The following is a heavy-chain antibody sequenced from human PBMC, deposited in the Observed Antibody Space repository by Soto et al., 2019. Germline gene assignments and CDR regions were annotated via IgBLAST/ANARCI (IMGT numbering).Heavy chain of an antibody. CDR1: GYSVSSNSAA. CDR3: AREGSGWSYYYYYYGMDV. Sequence: PSHTLSLTCAISGYSVSSNSAAWNLIRQSPSRGLEWLGRTYYRSKWYNDYAVSVKSRITINPDTSKNQFSLQLNSVTPEDTAVYYCAREGSGWSYYYYYYGMDVWGQGTTVTVSS. CDR2: TYYRSKWYN. V-gene: IGHV6-1*01. D-gene: IGHD6-19*01. J-gene: IGHJ6*02.